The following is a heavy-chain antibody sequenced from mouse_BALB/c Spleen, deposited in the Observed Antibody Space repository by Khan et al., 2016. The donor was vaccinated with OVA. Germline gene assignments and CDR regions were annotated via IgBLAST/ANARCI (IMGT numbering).Heavy chain of an antibody. CDR3: TRLAYYYNSEGFAY. CDR1: GFSFSTYG. V-gene: IGHV5-6*01. D-gene: IGHD1-1*01. Sequence: EVQLVESGGDLVKPARSLSLTCAVSGFSFSTYGMSWVRQTPDKNLEWVAGISSGGSYTYYPATVKGRFSITRDNAKNTLLLQMNSLKSEDTAIYYCTRLAYYYNSEGFAYWGQGTLVTVSA. CDR2: ISSGGSYT. J-gene: IGHJ3*01.